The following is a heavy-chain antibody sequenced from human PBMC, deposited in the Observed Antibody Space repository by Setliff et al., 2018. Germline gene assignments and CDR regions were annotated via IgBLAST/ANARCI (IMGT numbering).Heavy chain of an antibody. D-gene: IGHD3-10*01. J-gene: IGHJ6*03. CDR2: IYYSGTT. CDR1: GASISSGDVY. Sequence: SETLSLTCTVSGASISSGDVYWGWIRQPPGKGLEWIGSIYYSGTTYYNPSLKSPVTISIDTSKNQFSLKLSSVTAAYTAIYYCARHDARGYYYYMDVWGEGTTVTVSS. V-gene: IGHV4-39*01. CDR3: ARHDARGYYYYMDV.